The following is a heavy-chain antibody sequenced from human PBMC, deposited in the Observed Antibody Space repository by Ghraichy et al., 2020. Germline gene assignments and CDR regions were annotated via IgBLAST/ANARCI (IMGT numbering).Heavy chain of an antibody. D-gene: IGHD6-19*01. CDR2: IKKDGSEK. Sequence: SCAASGFIFSGYWMSWVRQAPGKGLEWVANIKKDGSEKYYVDSVKGRFTISRDNAKNSLYLQMNSLRAEDTAVYYCARDLGSGWYFDYWGQGTLGTVSS. CDR3: ARDLGSGWYFDY. V-gene: IGHV3-7*01. CDR1: GFIFSGYW. J-gene: IGHJ4*02.